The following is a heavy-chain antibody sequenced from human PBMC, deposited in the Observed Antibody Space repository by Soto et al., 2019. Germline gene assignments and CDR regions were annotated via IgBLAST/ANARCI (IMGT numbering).Heavy chain of an antibody. V-gene: IGHV4-34*01. CDR2: INHSGNT. CDR3: ARTGGMDV. J-gene: IGHJ6*02. Sequence: QVQLQQWGAGLLKPSETLSLTCAVYGGSFSGYYWSWLRQPPGKGPEWIGEINHSGNTKYNPSLESRVTISVDTSKNPFSLKLNSVRAADTAVYYCARTGGMDVWSQGATVTVSS. CDR1: GGSFSGYY.